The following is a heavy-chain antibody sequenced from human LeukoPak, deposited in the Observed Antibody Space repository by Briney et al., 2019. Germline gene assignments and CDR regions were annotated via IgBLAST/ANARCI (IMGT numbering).Heavy chain of an antibody. CDR3: AREVSYDSSGYAIYYFDY. Sequence: SETLSLTCTVSGGSISSYYWSWIRQPPGKGLEWIWYIYYSGSTNYNPSLKSRVTISVDTSKNQFSLKLSSVTAADTAVYYCAREVSYDSSGYAIYYFDYWGQGTLVTVSS. J-gene: IGHJ4*02. V-gene: IGHV4-59*01. CDR1: GGSISSYY. D-gene: IGHD3-22*01. CDR2: IYYSGST.